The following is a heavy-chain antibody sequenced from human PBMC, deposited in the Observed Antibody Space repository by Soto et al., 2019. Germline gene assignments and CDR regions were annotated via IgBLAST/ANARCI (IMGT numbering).Heavy chain of an antibody. D-gene: IGHD3-16*01. CDR1: GFTFSSYW. V-gene: IGHV3-74*01. J-gene: IGHJ4*02. Sequence: EVQLVESGGGLVQPGGSLRLSCAASGFTFSSYWMHWVRQAPGKGLVWVSRINEDGSTINYADSVKGRFTISRDNAKNRFYRERKGRGAEDAAVYYCARDMGGRGGYWGQGTLVTVSS. CDR3: ARDMGGRGGY. CDR2: INEDGSTI.